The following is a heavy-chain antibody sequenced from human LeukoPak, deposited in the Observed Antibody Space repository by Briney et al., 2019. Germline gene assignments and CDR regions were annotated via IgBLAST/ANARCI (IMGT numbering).Heavy chain of an antibody. V-gene: IGHV4-39*07. J-gene: IGHJ4*02. CDR2: IYYSGST. CDR1: GGSISSSSYY. CDR3: ARVAAKTVDY. Sequence: PSETLSLTCTVSGGSISSSSYYWGWIRQPPGKGLEWIGSIYYSGSTYYNPSLKSRVTISVDTSKNQFSLKLSSVTAADTAVYYCARVAAKTVDYWGQGTLVTVPS. D-gene: IGHD6-19*01.